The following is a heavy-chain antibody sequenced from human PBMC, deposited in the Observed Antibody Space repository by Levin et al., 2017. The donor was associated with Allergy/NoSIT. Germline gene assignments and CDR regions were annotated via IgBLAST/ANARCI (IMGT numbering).Heavy chain of an antibody. V-gene: IGHV3-11*01. CDR1: GFTLSEYY. Sequence: SGGSLRLSCAASGFTLSEYYMNWIRQAPGKGLEWISYTSSSGSTRYYADSVEGRFTISRDNAKNAVYLHMNSLTAEDTAVYYCARGAHYEFWNGYYSSFDYWGQGTLVTVSS. CDR3: ARGAHYEFWNGYYSSFDY. CDR2: TSSSGSTR. J-gene: IGHJ4*02. D-gene: IGHD3-3*01.